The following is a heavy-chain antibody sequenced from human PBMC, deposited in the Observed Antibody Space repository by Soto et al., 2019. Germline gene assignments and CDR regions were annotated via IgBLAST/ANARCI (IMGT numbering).Heavy chain of an antibody. CDR3: AREIGTIAVAPH. D-gene: IGHD6-19*01. V-gene: IGHV3-11*01. CDR2: ISSSGNNQ. J-gene: IGHJ4*02. CDR1: GFTFSNYY. Sequence: PGGSLRLSCAASGFTFSNYYMNWIRQAPGKGLEWVSYISSSGNNQYYAESVKGRFTISRDNAKNTLYLQMNSLRVEDTAVYYCAREIGTIAVAPHWGQGTLVTVSS.